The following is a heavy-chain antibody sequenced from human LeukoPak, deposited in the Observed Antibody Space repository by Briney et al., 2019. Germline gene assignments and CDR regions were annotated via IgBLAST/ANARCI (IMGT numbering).Heavy chain of an antibody. D-gene: IGHD1-26*01. J-gene: IGHJ5*02. CDR2: INPNSGGT. V-gene: IGHV1-2*02. CDR3: AREESSTTISRGFWLDP. CDR1: GYTFTGYY. Sequence: ASVKVSCKASGYTFTGYYMHWVRQAPGQGLEWMGWINPNSGGTNYAQKFQGRVTMTRDTSISTAYMELSRLRSDDTAVYYCAREESSTTISRGFWLDPWGQGTLVTVSS.